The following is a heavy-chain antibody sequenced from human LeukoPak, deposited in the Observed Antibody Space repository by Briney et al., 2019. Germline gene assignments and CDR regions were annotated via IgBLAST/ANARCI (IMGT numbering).Heavy chain of an antibody. V-gene: IGHV4-4*07. Sequence: PSETLSLTCTVSGGSISSYYWSWIRQPARKGLEWIGRIYTSGSTNYNPSFKSRVTMSVDTSKNQFSLKLSSVTAADTAVYYCARVALWFGELTHYFDYWGQGTLVTVSS. CDR3: ARVALWFGELTHYFDY. CDR1: GGSISSYY. CDR2: IYTSGST. J-gene: IGHJ4*02. D-gene: IGHD3-10*01.